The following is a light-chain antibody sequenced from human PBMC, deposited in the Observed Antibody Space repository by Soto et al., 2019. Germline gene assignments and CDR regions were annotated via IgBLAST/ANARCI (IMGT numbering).Light chain of an antibody. V-gene: IGKV3-20*01. Sequence: EIVLTQSPGTLSLSPGERATLSCRASHSVSSSYLAWYQQKPGQAPRLLIYGASSRATGIPDRFSGSGSGTDFTLTSSRLEPEDFAVYACQQYGGSPPYTFGQGTKLEIK. CDR1: HSVSSSY. J-gene: IGKJ2*01. CDR3: QQYGGSPPYT. CDR2: GAS.